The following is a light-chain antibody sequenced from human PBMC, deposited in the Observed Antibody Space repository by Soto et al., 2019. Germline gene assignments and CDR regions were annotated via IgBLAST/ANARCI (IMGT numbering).Light chain of an antibody. CDR1: SSDVGGYNY. J-gene: IGLJ1*01. Sequence: QSALTQPPSASASPGQSVTISCTGTSSDVGGYNYVSWYQQHPGKVPKLIIYEVTKRPSGVPDRFSASKSGNTASLTVSGLQAEDEADYYCSSHGGANNFYVFGTGTKVTVL. CDR3: SSHGGANNFYV. CDR2: EVT. V-gene: IGLV2-8*01.